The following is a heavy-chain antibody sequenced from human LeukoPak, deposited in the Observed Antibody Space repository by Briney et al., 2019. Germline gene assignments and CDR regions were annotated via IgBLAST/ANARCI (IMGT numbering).Heavy chain of an antibody. Sequence: SETLSLTCTVSGGSISSGSYYWSWIRQPAGKGLESIGRIYTSGSTNYNPSLKSRVTISVDTSKNQFSLKLSSVTAADTAVYYCARDWDDAFDIWGQGTMVTVSS. CDR2: IYTSGST. D-gene: IGHD1-26*01. CDR1: GGSISSGSYY. CDR3: ARDWDDAFDI. V-gene: IGHV4-61*02. J-gene: IGHJ3*02.